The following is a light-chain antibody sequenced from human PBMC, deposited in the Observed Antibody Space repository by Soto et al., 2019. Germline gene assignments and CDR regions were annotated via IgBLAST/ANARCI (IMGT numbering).Light chain of an antibody. CDR3: QQYGSLRGT. Sequence: EIVLTQSPGTLSLSPGERATLSCRASQSVSSSYLAWYQQKPGQAPRLLIYGASSRATGIPDRFSGSGSGTDFTLTISRLEPENFAVYYCQQYGSLRGTFGQWTKVEIK. CDR1: QSVSSSY. V-gene: IGKV3-20*01. J-gene: IGKJ1*01. CDR2: GAS.